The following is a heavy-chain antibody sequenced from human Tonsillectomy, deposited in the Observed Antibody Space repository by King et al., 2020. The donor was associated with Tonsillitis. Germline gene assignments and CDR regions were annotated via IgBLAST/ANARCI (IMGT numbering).Heavy chain of an antibody. CDR1: GFTFSSYG. Sequence: QVQLVESGGGVVQPGRSLRLSCAASGFTFSSYGMHWVRQAPGKGLEGVAVISYDGSNKYYADSVKGRFTISRDNSKNTLYLQMNSLRAEDTAVYYCAKEGYSYGDYWGRGTLVTVSS. J-gene: IGHJ4*02. D-gene: IGHD5-18*01. V-gene: IGHV3-30*18. CDR2: ISYDGSNK. CDR3: AKEGYSYGDY.